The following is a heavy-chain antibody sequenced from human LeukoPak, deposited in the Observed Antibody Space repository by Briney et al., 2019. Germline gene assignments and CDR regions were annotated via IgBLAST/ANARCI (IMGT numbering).Heavy chain of an antibody. CDR1: GFTFSSYG. D-gene: IGHD6-13*01. V-gene: IGHV3-30*02. J-gene: IGHJ4*02. Sequence: PGGSLRLSCAASGFTFSSYGMHWVRQAPGKGLEWVAFIRYDGSNKYYADSVKGRFTISRDNSKNTLYLQMNSLGAEDTAVYYCAKRKGMGIAAAGQYFDYWGQGTLVTVSS. CDR2: IRYDGSNK. CDR3: AKRKGMGIAAAGQYFDY.